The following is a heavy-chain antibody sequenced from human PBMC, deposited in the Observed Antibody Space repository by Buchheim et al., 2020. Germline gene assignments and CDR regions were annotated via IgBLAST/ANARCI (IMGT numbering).Heavy chain of an antibody. Sequence: QVQLQQWGAGLLKPSETLSLTCAVYGGSFSGYYWSWIRQPPGKGLEWIGEINHSGSTNYNPSLKSRVTISVDTSKNQFSLKLSSVTAADTAVYYWARGGRMGYYYGSGPKLDGMDVWGQGTT. CDR3: ARGGRMGYYYGSGPKLDGMDV. J-gene: IGHJ6*02. CDR2: INHSGST. CDR1: GGSFSGYY. V-gene: IGHV4-34*01. D-gene: IGHD3-10*01.